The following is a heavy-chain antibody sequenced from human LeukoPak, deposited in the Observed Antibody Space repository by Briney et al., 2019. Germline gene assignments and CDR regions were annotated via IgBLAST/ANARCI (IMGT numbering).Heavy chain of an antibody. CDR1: GLTFSNYW. V-gene: IGHV3-7*01. CDR3: GRGDGYCSGGSYYSTLYYFDY. CDR2: INHDGSDR. D-gene: IGHD2-15*01. Sequence: PGGSLRLSCAASGLTFSNYWMSWVRQAPGKGLEWVSNINHDGSDRYYIDSVKGRFTISRDNAKNTLYLQMNRLRAEDTAVYYCGRGDGYCSGGSYYSTLYYFDYWRQGTLVSVSS. J-gene: IGHJ4*02.